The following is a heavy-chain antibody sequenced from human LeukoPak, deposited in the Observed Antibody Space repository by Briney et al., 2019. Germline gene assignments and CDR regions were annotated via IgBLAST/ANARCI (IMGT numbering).Heavy chain of an antibody. CDR2: ISAYNGNT. CDR1: GYTFTSYG. V-gene: IGHV1-18*01. Sequence: ASVKVSCKASGYTFTSYGISWVRQAPGQGLEWMGWISAYNGNTKYAQKLQGRVTMTTDTSTSTAYMELRSLRSDDTAVYYCARSYTTDYGEPNFDYWGQGTLVTVSS. CDR3: ARSYTTDYGEPNFDY. J-gene: IGHJ4*02. D-gene: IGHD4-17*01.